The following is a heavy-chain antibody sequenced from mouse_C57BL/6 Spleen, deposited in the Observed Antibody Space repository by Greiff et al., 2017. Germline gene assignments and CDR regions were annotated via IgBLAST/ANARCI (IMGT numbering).Heavy chain of an antibody. V-gene: IGHV1-82*01. J-gene: IGHJ4*01. Sequence: VQLQQSGPELVKPGASVKISCKASGYAFSSSWMNWVKQRPGKGLEWIGRIYPGDGDTNYNGKFKGKATLTADKSSSTAYMQLSSLTSEDSAVYFCARSGYYGSSYPYYAMDYWGQGTSVTVSS. CDR1: GYAFSSSW. CDR3: ARSGYYGSSYPYYAMDY. D-gene: IGHD1-1*01. CDR2: IYPGDGDT.